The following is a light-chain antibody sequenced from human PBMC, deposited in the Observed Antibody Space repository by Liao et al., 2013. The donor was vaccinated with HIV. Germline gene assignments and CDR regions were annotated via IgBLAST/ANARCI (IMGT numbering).Light chain of an antibody. V-gene: IGLV3-25*03. CDR3: QSADSSGTVV. Sequence: SYELTQPPSVSVSPGQPATITCSGDKLGAKYVCWYQQKPGQSPVLVIYQDAKRPSGIPERFSGSSSGTTVTLTISGVQAEDEADYYCQSADSSGTVVFGGGTKLTVL. J-gene: IGLJ3*02. CDR2: QDA. CDR1: KLGAKY.